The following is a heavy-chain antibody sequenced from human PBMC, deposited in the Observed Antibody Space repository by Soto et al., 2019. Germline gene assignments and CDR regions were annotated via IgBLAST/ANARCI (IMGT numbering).Heavy chain of an antibody. Sequence: SETLSLTCAVSGGSISSSVYSWSWIRQPLGKGLEWVGYIYHSGNTYYNPSLKSRVNISADRSKNQFSLKLSSVTAADTAVYFCARVHGDYGRYFDYWGQGTLVTVSS. CDR3: ARVHGDYGRYFDY. D-gene: IGHD4-17*01. J-gene: IGHJ4*02. CDR1: GGSISSSVYS. CDR2: IYHSGNT. V-gene: IGHV4-30-2*01.